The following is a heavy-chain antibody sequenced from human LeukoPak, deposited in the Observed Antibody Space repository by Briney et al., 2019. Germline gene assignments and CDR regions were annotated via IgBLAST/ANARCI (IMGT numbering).Heavy chain of an antibody. CDR2: IYYSGST. D-gene: IGHD2-2*01. CDR3: ARDYCSSTSCYPQN. V-gene: IGHV4-59*01. J-gene: IGHJ4*02. CDR1: GGSISSYY. Sequence: PSETLSLTCTVSGGSISSYYWSWIRQPPGKGLEWIGYIYYSGSTNYNPSLKSRVTISVDTSKNQFSLKLSSVTAADTAVYYCARDYCSSTSCYPQNWGQGTLVTVSS.